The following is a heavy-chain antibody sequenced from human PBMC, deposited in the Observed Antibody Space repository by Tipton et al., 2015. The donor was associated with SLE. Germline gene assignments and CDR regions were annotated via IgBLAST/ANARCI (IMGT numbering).Heavy chain of an antibody. D-gene: IGHD3-10*01. CDR2: INHSGST. CDR3: ARGGQRITMVQGVYYFDY. V-gene: IGHV4-34*01. J-gene: IGHJ4*02. Sequence: LRLSCAASGFTFSGYSMNWVRQPPGKGLEWIGEINHSGSTNYNPSLKSRVTISVDTSKNQFSLKLSSVTAADTAVYYCARGGQRITMVQGVYYFDYWGQGTLVTVSS. CDR1: GFTFSGYS.